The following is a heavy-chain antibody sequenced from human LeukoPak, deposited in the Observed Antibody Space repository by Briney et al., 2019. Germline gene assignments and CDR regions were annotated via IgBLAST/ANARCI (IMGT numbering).Heavy chain of an antibody. D-gene: IGHD4-17*01. Sequence: GGSLRLSCSASGLTFSRYAMTWVRQAPGKGLEWVSSIHAGGDFTYYADSVRGRFTVSRDNSKSSLYLQMNGLRAEDTALYYCAKDPNGDYVGAFDMWGQGTMVTVSS. CDR2: IHAGGDFT. CDR3: AKDPNGDYVGAFDM. CDR1: GLTFSRYA. V-gene: IGHV3-23*01. J-gene: IGHJ3*02.